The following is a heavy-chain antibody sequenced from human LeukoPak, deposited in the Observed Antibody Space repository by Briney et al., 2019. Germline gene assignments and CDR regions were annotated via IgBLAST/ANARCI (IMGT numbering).Heavy chain of an antibody. CDR3: ARSVEMATDY. Sequence: GGSLKISFKGSGSRFTSYWIGWGRRMPGKGGEWMGIIYPGDSHTRYSPSFQGQVPISADKSISTAYLQWSSLKASDTAMYYCARSVEMATDYWGQGTLVTVSS. D-gene: IGHD5-24*01. CDR2: IYPGDSHT. J-gene: IGHJ4*02. V-gene: IGHV5-51*01. CDR1: GSRFTSYW.